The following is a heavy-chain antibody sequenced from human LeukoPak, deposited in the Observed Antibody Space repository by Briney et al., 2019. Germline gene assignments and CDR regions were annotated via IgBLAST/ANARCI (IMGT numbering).Heavy chain of an antibody. V-gene: IGHV3-30-3*01. CDR1: GFTFSSYA. Sequence: GGSLRLSCAASGFTFSSYAMHWVRQAPGKGLEWVAVISYDGSNKYYADSVKGRFTISRDNSKNTLYLQMNSLRAEDTAVYYCARDSAKAYDSSGYYGYWGQGTLVTVSS. J-gene: IGHJ4*02. D-gene: IGHD3-22*01. CDR3: ARDSAKAYDSSGYYGY. CDR2: ISYDGSNK.